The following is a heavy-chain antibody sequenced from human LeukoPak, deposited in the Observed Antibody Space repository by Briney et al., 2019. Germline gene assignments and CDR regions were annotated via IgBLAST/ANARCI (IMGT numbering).Heavy chain of an antibody. J-gene: IGHJ4*02. CDR2: ISYDGSNK. V-gene: IGHV3-30*18. CDR3: AKDHIGYCSSTSCYFDY. Sequence: GRSLRLSCAASGFTFSSYGMHWVRQAPGKGLEWVAVISYDGSNKYYADSVKGRFTISRDDSKSTLYLQMNSLRAEDTAVYYCAKDHIGYCSSTSCYFDYWGQGTLVTVSS. D-gene: IGHD2-2*01. CDR1: GFTFSSYG.